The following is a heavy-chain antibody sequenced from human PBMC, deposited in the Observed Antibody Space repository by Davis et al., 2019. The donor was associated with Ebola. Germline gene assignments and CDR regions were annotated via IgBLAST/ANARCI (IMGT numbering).Heavy chain of an antibody. J-gene: IGHJ6*02. Sequence: ASVQVSCKASGGIFRSYAISWVRQAAGQGLEWMGCINPNSGNTGYAQKFQGRVTMNRNTSRSTADMELSSLRSEDTAVYYCARTWQLDVWGQGTTVIVSS. D-gene: IGHD6-6*01. CDR2: INPNSGNT. V-gene: IGHV1-8*02. CDR3: ARTWQLDV. CDR1: GGIFRSYA.